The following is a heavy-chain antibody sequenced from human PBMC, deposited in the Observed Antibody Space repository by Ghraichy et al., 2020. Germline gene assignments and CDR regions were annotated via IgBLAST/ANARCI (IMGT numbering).Heavy chain of an antibody. V-gene: IGHV3-48*03. CDR2: ISSSGTTI. CDR1: GFTFSSYE. Sequence: LTCAASGFTFSSYELNWVRQAPGKGLEWVSYISSSGTTIYYADSVKGRFTISRDNAKNSLYLQMNSLRAEDTAVYYCAREARSSSSPDYWGQGTLVTVSS. D-gene: IGHD6-6*01. CDR3: AREARSSSSPDY. J-gene: IGHJ4*02.